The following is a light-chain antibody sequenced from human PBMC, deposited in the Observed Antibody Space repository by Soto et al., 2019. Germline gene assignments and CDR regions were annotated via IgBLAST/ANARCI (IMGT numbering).Light chain of an antibody. V-gene: IGKV3-11*01. Sequence: LTQSPATLSLSPGERATLSCRASQSISTYLAWYQQKPGKAPKLLIYEASNMATGIPARFSGSGSGTDFTLTISSLQPEDFATYYCQQRTSWPWTFGQGTKVDIK. CDR2: EAS. CDR3: QQRTSWPWT. CDR1: QSISTY. J-gene: IGKJ1*01.